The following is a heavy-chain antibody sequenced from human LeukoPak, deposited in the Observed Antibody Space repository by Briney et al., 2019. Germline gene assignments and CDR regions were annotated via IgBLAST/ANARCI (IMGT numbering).Heavy chain of an antibody. CDR3: ARGRVLLWFGEF. CDR2: IYYSGST. J-gene: IGHJ3*01. D-gene: IGHD3-10*01. CDR1: GYSISSSNW. V-gene: IGHV4-28*03. Sequence: PSETLSLTCAVSGYSISSSNWWGWIRQPPGKGLEWIGYIYYSGSTYYNPSLKSRVTMSVDTSKNQFSLNLSSVTAADTAVYYCARGRVLLWFGEFWGQGTMVTVSS.